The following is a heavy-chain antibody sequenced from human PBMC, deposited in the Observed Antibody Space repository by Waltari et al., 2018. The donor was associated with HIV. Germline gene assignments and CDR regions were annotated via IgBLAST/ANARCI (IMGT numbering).Heavy chain of an antibody. CDR2: ITVSGST. CDR1: GFTCSSYA. J-gene: IGHJ4*02. Sequence: EVLLVESGGGLVKGGGSLRLSCAASGFTCSSYARNWVRQAPGKGLEWVSAITVSGSTYYADSVKGRFSISRDNAKNSLYLQMDSLRAEDTALFYCARGPYNAGWFPLEYWGQGTLVTVSS. D-gene: IGHD6-19*01. CDR3: ARGPYNAGWFPLEY. V-gene: IGHV3-21*01.